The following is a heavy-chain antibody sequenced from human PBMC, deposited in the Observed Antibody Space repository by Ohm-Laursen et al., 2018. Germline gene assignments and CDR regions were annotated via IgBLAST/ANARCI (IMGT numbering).Heavy chain of an antibody. V-gene: IGHV1-2*02. J-gene: IGHJ4*02. Sequence: ESSVKVSCKPSGYSFTGYYIHWVRQAPGQGLEWMGGINPTSGGTGYAQQFQGRVTMTRDTSVSTAYMELSSLRSDDTAVYYCAREFSGSSWLYWGQGTLVSVSS. CDR2: INPTSGGT. CDR3: AREFSGSSWLY. CDR1: GYSFTGYY. D-gene: IGHD6-13*01.